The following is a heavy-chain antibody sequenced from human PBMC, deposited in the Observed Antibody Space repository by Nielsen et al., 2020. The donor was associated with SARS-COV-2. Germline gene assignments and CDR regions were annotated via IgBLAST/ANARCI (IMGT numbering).Heavy chain of an antibody. D-gene: IGHD3-10*01. CDR3: ARGGSTSGSYTYYYYYMDV. Sequence: WIRQPPGKGLEWIGYIFYRGDTNYNPSLKSRLTISVDTSKNQFALNLSSVTAADTAVYYCARGGSTSGSYTYYYYYMDVWGKGTTVTVSS. J-gene: IGHJ6*03. CDR2: IFYRGDT. V-gene: IGHV4-59*12.